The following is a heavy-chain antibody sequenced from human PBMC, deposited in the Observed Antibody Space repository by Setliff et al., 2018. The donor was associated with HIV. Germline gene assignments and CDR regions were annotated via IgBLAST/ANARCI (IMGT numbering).Heavy chain of an antibody. CDR2: AYQNGNT. D-gene: IGHD4-4*01. V-gene: IGHV4-38-2*01. CDR3: ASMYSNYGRYYYYYMDV. J-gene: IGHJ6*03. Sequence: SETLSLTCAVSGYSINRGYYWGWIRQPPGKGLEWIGSAYQNGNTYYNPSLRSRVTISVDTSKNQLSLHLTTLTAADTALYYCASMYSNYGRYYYYYMDVWGKGATVTVSS. CDR1: GYSINRGYY.